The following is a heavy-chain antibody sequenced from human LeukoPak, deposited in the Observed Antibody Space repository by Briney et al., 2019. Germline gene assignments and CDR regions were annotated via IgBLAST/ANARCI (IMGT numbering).Heavy chain of an antibody. D-gene: IGHD2-2*01. CDR2: ISGSGGIT. CDR3: ARDRGVGDIVVVPAEAFDI. Sequence: GGSLRLSCAASGFTFSSYAMSWVRPAPGKGLEWVSAISGSGGITYYADSVKGRFTISRDNSKNTLYLQMNSLRAEDTAVYYCARDRGVGDIVVVPAEAFDIWGQGAMVTVSS. J-gene: IGHJ3*02. V-gene: IGHV3-23*01. CDR1: GFTFSSYA.